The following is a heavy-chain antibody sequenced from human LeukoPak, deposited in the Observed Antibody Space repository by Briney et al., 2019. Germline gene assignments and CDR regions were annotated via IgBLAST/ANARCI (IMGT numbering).Heavy chain of an antibody. J-gene: IGHJ3*02. CDR2: IYSGGST. CDR3: ARGSIGEYTYGGAFDI. D-gene: IGHD5-18*01. CDR1: GFTVSSNY. V-gene: IGHV3-53*01. Sequence: GGSLRLSCAASGFTVSSNYMSWVRQAPGKGLEWVSVIYSGGSTYYADSVKGRFTISRDNSKNTLYLQMNSLRAEDTAVYYCARGSIGEYTYGGAFDIWGQGTMVTVSS.